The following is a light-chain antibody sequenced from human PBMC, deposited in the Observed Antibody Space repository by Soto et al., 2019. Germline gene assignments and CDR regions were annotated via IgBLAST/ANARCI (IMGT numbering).Light chain of an antibody. Sequence: DVQMTQSPSTLSASVGDKVTITCRASQSLPSTWLAWFQQRPGKAPNVLIDKGSALASGVSGRFSGRGSRTESTLTISSLQPDDFATYYCQQYAARSQWTFGQGTRV. V-gene: IGKV1-5*03. CDR2: KGS. CDR1: QSLPSTW. J-gene: IGKJ1*01. CDR3: QQYAARSQWT.